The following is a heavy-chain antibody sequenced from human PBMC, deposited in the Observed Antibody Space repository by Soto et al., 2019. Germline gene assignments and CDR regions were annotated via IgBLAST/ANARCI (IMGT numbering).Heavy chain of an antibody. J-gene: IGHJ4*02. V-gene: IGHV1-18*01. CDR3: ARDGTYYYDSSGYYYKHYFDY. CDR2: ISAYNGNT. Sequence: GASVKVSCKASGYTFTSYGISWVRQAPGQGLDWMGWISAYNGNTNYAQKLQGRVTMTTDTSTSTAYMELRSLRSDDTAVYYCARDGTYYYDSSGYYYKHYFDYWGQGTLVSVAS. D-gene: IGHD3-22*01. CDR1: GYTFTSYG.